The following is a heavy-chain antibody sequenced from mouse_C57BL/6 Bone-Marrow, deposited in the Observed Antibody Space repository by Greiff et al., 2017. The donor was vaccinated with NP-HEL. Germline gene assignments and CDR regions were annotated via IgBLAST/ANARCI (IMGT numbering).Heavy chain of an antibody. CDR3: ARGAYGSSYWYFDV. CDR1: GYTFTDYY. V-gene: IGHV1-76*01. J-gene: IGHJ1*03. Sequence: QVHVKQSGAELVRPGASVKLSCKASGYTFTDYYINWVKQRPGQGLEWIARIYPGSGNTYYNEKFKGKATLTAEKSSSTAYMQLSSLTSEDSAVYFCARGAYGSSYWYFDVWGTGTTVTVSS. D-gene: IGHD1-1*01. CDR2: IYPGSGNT.